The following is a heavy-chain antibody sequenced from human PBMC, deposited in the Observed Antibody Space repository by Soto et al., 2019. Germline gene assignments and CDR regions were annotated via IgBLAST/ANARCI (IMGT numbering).Heavy chain of an antibody. D-gene: IGHD3-22*01. J-gene: IGHJ4*02. CDR3: ARDWYYYDSSGYSDY. Sequence: GASVKVSCKASGSTFTSYGISWVRQAPVQGLEWMGWISAYNGNTNYAQKLQGRVTMTTDTSTSTAYMELRSLRSDDTAVYYCARDWYYYDSSGYSDYWGQGTLVTVSS. CDR1: GSTFTSYG. V-gene: IGHV1-18*01. CDR2: ISAYNGNT.